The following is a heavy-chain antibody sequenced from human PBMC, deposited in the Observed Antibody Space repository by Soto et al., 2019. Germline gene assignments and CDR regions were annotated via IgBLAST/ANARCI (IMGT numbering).Heavy chain of an antibody. CDR3: AADPTGIYYDSSGYQPDYFDY. Sequence: ASVKVSCKASGYTFTRYAISWVRQAPGQGLEWMGWISTYNGNTNYAQKLQGRVTMTTDTSTSTAYMELSSLRSEDTAVYYCAADPTGIYYDSSGYQPDYFDYWGQGTLVTVSS. CDR1: GYTFTRYA. D-gene: IGHD3-22*01. CDR2: ISTYNGNT. J-gene: IGHJ4*02. V-gene: IGHV1-18*01.